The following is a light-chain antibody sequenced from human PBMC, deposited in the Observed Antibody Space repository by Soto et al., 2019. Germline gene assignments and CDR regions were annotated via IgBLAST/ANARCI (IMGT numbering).Light chain of an antibody. CDR3: QQYYSYPYT. J-gene: IGKJ2*01. Sequence: AIRMTQSPSSFSASTGDRVTIACRASQDISSYLAWYQQKPGKAPNLLIYAASTLQSGVPARFSGSGSGTNFTLTISCLQSEDFATYFCQQYYSYPYTFGQGTKLDIK. CDR1: QDISSY. V-gene: IGKV1-8*01. CDR2: AAS.